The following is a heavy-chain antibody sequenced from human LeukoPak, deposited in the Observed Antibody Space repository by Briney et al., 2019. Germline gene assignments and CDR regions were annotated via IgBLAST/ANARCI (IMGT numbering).Heavy chain of an antibody. CDR2: ISSSSSYI. CDR3: ARDATKLRLEGYLDY. V-gene: IGHV3-21*05. Sequence: GGSLRLSCAASGFTFSSYSMNWVRQAPGKGLEWVSYISSSSSYIYYADSVKGRFTISRDNSKNTLYLQMNSLRAEDTAVYYCARDATKLRLEGYLDYWGQGTLVTVSS. CDR1: GFTFSSYS. J-gene: IGHJ4*02. D-gene: IGHD5-24*01.